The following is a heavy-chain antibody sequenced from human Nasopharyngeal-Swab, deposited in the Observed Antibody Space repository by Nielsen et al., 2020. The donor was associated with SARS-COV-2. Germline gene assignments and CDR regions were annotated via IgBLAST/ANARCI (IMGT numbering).Heavy chain of an antibody. CDR1: GFTFSSYA. CDR2: ISYDGSNK. Sequence: GGSLRPSCAASGFTFSSYAMHWVRQAPGKGLEWVAVISYDGSNKYYADSVKGRFTISRDNSKNTLYLQMNSLRAEDTAVYYCAREVGYGMDVWGQGTTVTVSS. CDR3: AREVGYGMDV. J-gene: IGHJ6*02. V-gene: IGHV3-30-3*01.